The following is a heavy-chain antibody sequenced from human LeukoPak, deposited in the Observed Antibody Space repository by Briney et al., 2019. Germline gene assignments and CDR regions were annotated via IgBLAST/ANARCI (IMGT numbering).Heavy chain of an antibody. CDR1: GFTFSSYS. D-gene: IGHD3-10*01. V-gene: IGHV3-21*01. Sequence: PGGSLRLSCAASGFTFSSYSMNWFRQAPGKGLEWVSSISSSSSYIYYADSVKGRFTISRDNAKNSLYLQMNSLRAEDTAVYYCASTRGMDVYYYGSGSYSTDAFDIWGQGTMVTVSS. CDR3: ASTRGMDVYYYGSGSYSTDAFDI. J-gene: IGHJ3*02. CDR2: ISSSSSYI.